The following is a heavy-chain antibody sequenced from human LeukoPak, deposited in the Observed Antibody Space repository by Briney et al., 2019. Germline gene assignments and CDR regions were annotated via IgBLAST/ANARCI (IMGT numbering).Heavy chain of an antibody. Sequence: GGSLRLSCAASGFTFSSYSMNWVRQAPGKGLEWVSYISSSSSTIYYADSVKGRFTISRDNAKNSLYLQMNSLRAEDTAVYYCARFVGGYSSVIDYWGQGTLVTVSS. CDR2: ISSSSSTI. J-gene: IGHJ4*02. D-gene: IGHD6-19*01. CDR3: ARFVGGYSSVIDY. CDR1: GFTFSSYS. V-gene: IGHV3-48*04.